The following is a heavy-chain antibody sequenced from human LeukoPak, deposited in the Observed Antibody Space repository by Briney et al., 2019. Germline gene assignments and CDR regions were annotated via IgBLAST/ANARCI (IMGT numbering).Heavy chain of an antibody. CDR2: IYYSGST. CDR3: ARADSSIAARLSRSSIFNYYYYMDV. D-gene: IGHD6-6*01. Sequence: SETLSLTCTVSGGSISSSTYYWGWIRQPPGKGLEWIGNIYYSGSTYYNPSLKSRVTISVDTSKNQFSLKLSSVTAADPAVYYCARADSSIAARLSRSSIFNYYYYMDVWGEGTTVTVSS. J-gene: IGHJ6*03. CDR1: GGSISSSTYY. V-gene: IGHV4-39*01.